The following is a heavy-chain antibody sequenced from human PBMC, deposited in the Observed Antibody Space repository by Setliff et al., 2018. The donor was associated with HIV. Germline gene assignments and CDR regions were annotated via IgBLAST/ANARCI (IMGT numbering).Heavy chain of an antibody. CDR3: ARGGTLTDMDV. CDR1: GGSFSGYS. D-gene: IGHD4-4*01. CDR2: INHTGST. V-gene: IGHV4-34*01. J-gene: IGHJ6*03. Sequence: SETLSLTCASYGGSFSGYSWSWIRQPPGKGLEWIGEINHTGSTKYNPFLKSRVTIPVDTSKNQFSLKLSSMTAADTAVYYCARGGTLTDMDVWGKGTTVTVSS.